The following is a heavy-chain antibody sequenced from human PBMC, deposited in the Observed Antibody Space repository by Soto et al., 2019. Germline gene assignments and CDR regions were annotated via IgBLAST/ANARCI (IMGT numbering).Heavy chain of an antibody. Sequence: QVALQQWGAGLLKPSQTLSLTCGVYGGSFNDYFWTWIRLTPGQGLEWIGEVNHSGTSYYNPSLKTRLTVSVDTSKSQFSLTLTSMTAADTGTYYCARRKDSSRYFYGMDVWGQGTTVVVS. CDR3: ARRKDSSRYFYGMDV. CDR2: VNHSGTS. V-gene: IGHV4-34*02. CDR1: GGSFNDYF. J-gene: IGHJ6*02. D-gene: IGHD6-13*01.